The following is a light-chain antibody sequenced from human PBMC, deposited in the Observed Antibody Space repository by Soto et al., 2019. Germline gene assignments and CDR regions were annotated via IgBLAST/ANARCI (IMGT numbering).Light chain of an antibody. CDR3: LQVSTFPRT. J-gene: IGKJ1*01. V-gene: IGKV1-12*01. CDR1: QGIGVR. Sequence: DIQMTQSPSSVSASVGDRVTITCLASQGIGVRLAWFQQKPGKAPQLLIQSASSLQSGFPSRFSGSGSGTEFVLVINSLQPEDFESYYCLQVSTFPRTFGQGTKVEVK. CDR2: SAS.